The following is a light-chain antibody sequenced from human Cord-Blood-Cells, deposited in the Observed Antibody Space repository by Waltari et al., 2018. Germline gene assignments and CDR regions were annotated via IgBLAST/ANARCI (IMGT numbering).Light chain of an antibody. CDR1: QSVSSY. CDR3: QQRSNWPPGYT. V-gene: IGKV3-11*01. Sequence: DIVFTQSPATLSLSPGERATPSCRASQSVSSYLAWYQQKPGQAPRLLIYDASNRATGIPARFSGSGSGTDFTLTISSLAPEDFAVYYCQQRSNWPPGYTFGQGTKLEIK. J-gene: IGKJ2*01. CDR2: DAS.